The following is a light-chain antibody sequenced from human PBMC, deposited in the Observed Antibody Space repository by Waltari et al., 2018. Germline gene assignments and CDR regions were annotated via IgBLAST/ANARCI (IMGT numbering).Light chain of an antibody. J-gene: IGKJ2*01. CDR3: QQLDSFPYT. Sequence: IQLTQSPSSLSASVGDRVTISVRASQGISSYLAWYQQKPGTAPKLLIYEASTLQSGVPSRFSGSGSGTDFTLTISSLQPEDFASYYCQQLDSFPYTFGQGTKLEIK. CDR2: EAS. V-gene: IGKV1-9*01. CDR1: QGISSY.